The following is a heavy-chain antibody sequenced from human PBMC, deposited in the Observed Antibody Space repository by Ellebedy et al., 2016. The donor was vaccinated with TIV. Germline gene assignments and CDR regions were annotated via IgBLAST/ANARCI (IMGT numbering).Heavy chain of an antibody. J-gene: IGHJ2*01. CDR1: EYTFPNHW. CDR3: SRLPGGGVWYFDL. V-gene: IGHV5-51*01. CDR2: INPDDSDT. Sequence: GESLKISCKYSEYTFPNHWIAWERQMPGKGLEWMGIINPDDSDTRYSPSFQGQVTISADKSITTAYLQWSSLKASHTAIYYCSRLPGGGVWYFDLWGRGTLVTVSS. D-gene: IGHD3-16*01.